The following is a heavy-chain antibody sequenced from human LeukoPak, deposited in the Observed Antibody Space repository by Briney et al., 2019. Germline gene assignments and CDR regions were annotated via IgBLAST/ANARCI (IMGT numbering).Heavy chain of an antibody. D-gene: IGHD3-22*01. V-gene: IGHV4-39*01. J-gene: IGHJ1*01. CDR1: GGFISSSSYY. CDR3: ARRRYYDSTGYLE. Sequence: PSETLSLTCTISGGFISSSSYYWGWIRPPPGKGLEWIGDIYYSGSIYYNPALKSRVSMSIDTSKHQFSLELRSVAAAHTALYYCARRRYYDSTGYLEWGQGTLVTVTS. CDR2: IYYSGSI.